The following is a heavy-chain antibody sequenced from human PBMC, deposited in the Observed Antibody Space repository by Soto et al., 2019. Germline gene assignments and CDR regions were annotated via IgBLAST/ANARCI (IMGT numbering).Heavy chain of an antibody. J-gene: IGHJ4*02. CDR1: GFTFSSYS. CDR3: ARDLGGRGYSSSWYYFDY. V-gene: IGHV3-21*01. CDR2: ISSSSSYI. Sequence: GGSLRLSCAASGFTFSSYSMNWVRQAPGKGLEWVSSISSSSSYIYYADSAKGRFTISRDNAKNSLYLQMNSLRAEDTAVYYWARDLGGRGYSSSWYYFDYWGQGTLVTVSS. D-gene: IGHD6-13*01.